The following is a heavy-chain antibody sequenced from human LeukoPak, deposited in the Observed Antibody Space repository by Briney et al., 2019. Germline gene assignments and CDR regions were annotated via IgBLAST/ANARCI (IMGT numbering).Heavy chain of an antibody. CDR1: GGTFSSYA. V-gene: IGHV1-69*01. CDR3: ARYNGGFGELGFAY. Sequence: SVKVSCKASGGTFSSYAISWVRQAPGQGLEWMGGIIPIFGTANYAQKFQGRVAITADEPTSTAYMELSSLRSEDTAVSYCARYNGGFGELGFAYWGQGTLVTVSS. D-gene: IGHD3-10*01. J-gene: IGHJ4*02. CDR2: IIPIFGTA.